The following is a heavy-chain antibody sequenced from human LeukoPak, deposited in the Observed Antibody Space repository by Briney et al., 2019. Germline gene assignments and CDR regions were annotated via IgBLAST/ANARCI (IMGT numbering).Heavy chain of an antibody. CDR3: ARATYYYDSSGYPLEAWAFDI. D-gene: IGHD3-22*01. CDR2: ISSSSSYI. Sequence: GGSLRLSCAASGFTFSSYSMNWVRQAPGKGLEWVSSISSSSSYIYYADSVKGRFTISRDNAKNSLYLQMNSLRAEDTAVYYCARATYYYDSSGYPLEAWAFDIWGQGTMVTVSS. CDR1: GFTFSSYS. V-gene: IGHV3-21*01. J-gene: IGHJ3*02.